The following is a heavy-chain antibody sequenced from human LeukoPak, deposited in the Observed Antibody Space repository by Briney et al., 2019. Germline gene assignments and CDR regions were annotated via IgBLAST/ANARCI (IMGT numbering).Heavy chain of an antibody. J-gene: IGHJ4*02. CDR1: GYTFTGYY. CDR3: ARPYYDILTGYPN. CDR2: INPNSGGT. D-gene: IGHD3-9*01. Sequence: ASVKVSRKASGYTFTGYYMHWVRQAPGQGLEWMGWINPNSGGTNYAQKFQGRVAMTRDTSISTAYMELSRLRSDDTAVYYCARPYYDILTGYPNWGQGTLVTVSS. V-gene: IGHV1-2*02.